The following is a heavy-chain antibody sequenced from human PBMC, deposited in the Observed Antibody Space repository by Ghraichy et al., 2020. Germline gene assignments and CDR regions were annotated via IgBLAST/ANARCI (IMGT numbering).Heavy chain of an antibody. Sequence: SQTLSLTCAISGDSVSSNSAAWNWIRQSPSRGLEWLGRTYYRSKWYNDYAVSVKSRITINPDTSKNQFSLQLNSVTPEDTAVYYCAREEGITMVRGVIISNPDYYYYYGMDVWGQGTTVTVSS. CDR2: TYYRSKWYN. CDR3: AREEGITMVRGVIISNPDYYYYYGMDV. V-gene: IGHV6-1*01. CDR1: GDSVSSNSAA. J-gene: IGHJ6*02. D-gene: IGHD3-10*01.